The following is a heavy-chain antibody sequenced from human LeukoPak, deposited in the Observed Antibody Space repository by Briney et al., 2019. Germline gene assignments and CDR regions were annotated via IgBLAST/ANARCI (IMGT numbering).Heavy chain of an antibody. D-gene: IGHD1-7*01. CDR1: GFTFSSYA. CDR3: ASGNWNYYYFDY. V-gene: IGHV4-59*01. Sequence: GSLRLSCAASGFTFSSYAMSWIRQPPGKGLEWIGYIYYSGSTNFNPSLKSRVTISLDTSKNQFSLKLSSVTAADAAVYYCASGNWNYYYFDYWGQGTLVTVSS. CDR2: IYYSGST. J-gene: IGHJ4*02.